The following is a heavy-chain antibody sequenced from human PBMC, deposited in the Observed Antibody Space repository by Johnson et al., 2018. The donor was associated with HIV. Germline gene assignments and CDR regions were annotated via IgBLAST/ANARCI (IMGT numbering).Heavy chain of an antibody. Sequence: QVQLVESGGGVVRPGGSLRLSCAASGFTFDDYGMHWVRQAPGKGLEWVAFIRFDGSNKYYADSVKGRFTISRDNSKNTLYLQMNSLRAEDTAVYYCAREENWNYDPDAFDIWGQGTMVTVSS. J-gene: IGHJ3*02. CDR1: GFTFDDYG. V-gene: IGHV3-30*02. D-gene: IGHD1-7*01. CDR3: AREENWNYDPDAFDI. CDR2: IRFDGSNK.